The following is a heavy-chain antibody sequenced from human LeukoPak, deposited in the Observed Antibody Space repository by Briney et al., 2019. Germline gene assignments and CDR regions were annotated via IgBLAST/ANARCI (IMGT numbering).Heavy chain of an antibody. D-gene: IGHD1-26*01. J-gene: IGHJ3*02. CDR3: AKDRSGSYYDDAFDI. Sequence: PGRSLRLSCAASGFTFADYATHWVRQAPGKGLEWASGISWNSGSIGYADSVKGRFTISRDNAKNSLYLQMNSLRAEDTALDYCAKDRSGSYYDDAFDIWGQGTMVTVSS. CDR1: GFTFADYA. V-gene: IGHV3-9*01. CDR2: ISWNSGSI.